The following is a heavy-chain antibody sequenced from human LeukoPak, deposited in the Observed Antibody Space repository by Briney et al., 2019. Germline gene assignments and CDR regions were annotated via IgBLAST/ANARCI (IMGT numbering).Heavy chain of an antibody. J-gene: IGHJ5*02. CDR1: GFTFGDYA. V-gene: IGHV3-49*04. D-gene: IGHD3-10*01. CDR3: TRGVRGVIIIGLSPRLDP. Sequence: PGGSLRLSCTASGFTFGDYAMSWVRQAPGKGLEWVGFIRSKAYGGTTEYAASVKGRFTISRDDSKSIAYLQMNSLKTEDTAVYYCTRGVRGVIIIGLSPRLDPWGQGTLVTVSS. CDR2: IRSKAYGGTT.